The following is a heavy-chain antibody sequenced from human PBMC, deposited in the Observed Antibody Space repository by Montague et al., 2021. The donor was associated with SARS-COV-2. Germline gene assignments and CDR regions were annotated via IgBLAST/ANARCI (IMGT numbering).Heavy chain of an antibody. D-gene: IGHD2-15*01. J-gene: IGHJ6*02. CDR3: ARGYCSGSGCYYYYGMDV. CDR1: GGSSSGYY. CDR2: TNDSGRT. Sequence: SETLSLTCAVYGGSSSGYYWSWIRRPPGRGLEWIGETNDSGRTNYNPSLKGRVTISVDTSKNQFSLRLSSVTAAETAVYYCARGYCSGSGCYYYYGMDVWGQGTTVTVSS. V-gene: IGHV4-34*01.